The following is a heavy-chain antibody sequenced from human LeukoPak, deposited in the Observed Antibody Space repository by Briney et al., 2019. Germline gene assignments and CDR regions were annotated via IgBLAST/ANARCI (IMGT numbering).Heavy chain of an antibody. D-gene: IGHD6-19*01. V-gene: IGHV3-30*18. CDR2: ISYDRSNK. Sequence: GRSLRLSCAASGFTFSSYGMHWVRQAPGKGLEWVAFISYDRSNKYYADSVKGRFTISRDNSKNTLYLQMNSLRADDTAVYYCAKDSSGWYAAFDYWGQGTLVTVSS. J-gene: IGHJ4*02. CDR1: GFTFSSYG. CDR3: AKDSSGWYAAFDY.